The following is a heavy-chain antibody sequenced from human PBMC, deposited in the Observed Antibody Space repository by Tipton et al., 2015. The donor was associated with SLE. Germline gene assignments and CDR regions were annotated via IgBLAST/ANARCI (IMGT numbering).Heavy chain of an antibody. Sequence: QSGPEVKKPGASVMVSCKASGYTLTDSYIHWVRQAPGQGLEWMGWINPNSGGTNFAQKFQGRVTMTTDTSISTIYMDLSSLTSDDTAVYYCASFTTVSSDWGQGTLVTVSS. D-gene: IGHD3-3*01. J-gene: IGHJ4*01. CDR2: INPNSGGT. V-gene: IGHV1-2*02. CDR3: ASFTTVSSD. CDR1: GYTLTDSY.